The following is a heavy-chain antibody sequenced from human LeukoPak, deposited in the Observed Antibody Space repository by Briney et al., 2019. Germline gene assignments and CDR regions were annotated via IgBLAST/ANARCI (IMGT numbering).Heavy chain of an antibody. CDR3: ARGEGSS. Sequence: GQGLEWMGWMNPNSGNTGYAQKFQGIVTITRNTSISTAYMELSSLRSEDTAVYYCARGEGSSWGQGTLVTVSS. D-gene: IGHD5/OR15-5a*01. V-gene: IGHV1-8*03. CDR2: MNPNSGNT. J-gene: IGHJ4*02.